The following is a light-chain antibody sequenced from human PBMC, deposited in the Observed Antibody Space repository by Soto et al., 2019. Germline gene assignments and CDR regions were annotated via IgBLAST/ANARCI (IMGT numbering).Light chain of an antibody. CDR3: RQRGARFT. V-gene: IGKV3-11*01. J-gene: IGKJ4*02. Sequence: EAVLTQSPVTLSLSPGERATLSCRASQSIGTTLAWYQQKPGQAPRLLMYDASKRATGIPARFSGSGSGTDFTLTISRIEPEDFGLYYCRQRGARFTFGGG. CDR1: QSIGTT. CDR2: DAS.